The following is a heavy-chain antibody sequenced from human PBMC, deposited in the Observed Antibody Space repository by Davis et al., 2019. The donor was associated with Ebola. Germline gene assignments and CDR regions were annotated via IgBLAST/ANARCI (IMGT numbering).Heavy chain of an antibody. CDR1: GFTFSDYY. CDR3: ARLQPGGVYDSRALKLGYFDY. Sequence: GESLKISCAASGFTFSDYYMSWIRQAPGKGLEWVSYISSSGSTIYYADSVKGRFTISRDNAKNSLYLQMNSLRAEDTAVYYCARLQPGGVYDSRALKLGYFDYWGQGTLVTVSS. D-gene: IGHD3-22*01. J-gene: IGHJ4*02. CDR2: ISSSGSTI. V-gene: IGHV3-11*01.